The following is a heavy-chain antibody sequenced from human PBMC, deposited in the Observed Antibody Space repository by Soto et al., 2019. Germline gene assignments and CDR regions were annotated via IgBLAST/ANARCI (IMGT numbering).Heavy chain of an antibody. V-gene: IGHV4-4*02. J-gene: IGHJ5*02. CDR2: TYHSGTT. CDR3: AREVNSSPARGPNWFDP. Sequence: QVQLQESGPGLVQPSGTLSLTCAVSGDSINNSHWWSWVRQTPGKGLEWIGETYHSGTTNYNPSLKPRVTISIDKSKNQFSLKISSVTASDTAVYYCAREVNSSPARGPNWFDPWGQGTLVTVSS. CDR1: GDSINNSHW. D-gene: IGHD6-13*01.